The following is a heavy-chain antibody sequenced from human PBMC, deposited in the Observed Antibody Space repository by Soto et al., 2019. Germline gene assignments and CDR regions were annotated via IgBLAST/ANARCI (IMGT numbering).Heavy chain of an antibody. J-gene: IGHJ4*02. D-gene: IGHD1-26*01. CDR2: INGRGNYV. Sequence: EVQVVESGGGLVKPGGSLRLSCVFSGFTFSTYTMNWVRQAPGKGLEWVSSINGRGNYVYYADSVKGRFTISRDNAKNSLYLQMNRLRAEDTAIYYCAREDGAVGSSSAFDHWGLGTLVTVSS. V-gene: IGHV3-21*01. CDR3: AREDGAVGSSSAFDH. CDR1: GFTFSTYT.